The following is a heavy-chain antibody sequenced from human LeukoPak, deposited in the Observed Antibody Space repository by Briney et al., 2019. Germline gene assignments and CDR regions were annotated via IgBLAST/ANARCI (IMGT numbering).Heavy chain of an antibody. CDR1: GFTFSSYA. J-gene: IGHJ3*02. CDR3: ARGSYCSSTSCPDAFDI. Sequence: GGSPRLSCAASGFTFSSYAMSWVRQAPGKGLEWVSAISGSGGSTYYADSVKGRFTISRDNSKNTLYLQMNSLRAEDTAVYYCARGSYCSSTSCPDAFDIWGQGTMVTVSS. V-gene: IGHV3-23*01. CDR2: ISGSGGST. D-gene: IGHD2-2*01.